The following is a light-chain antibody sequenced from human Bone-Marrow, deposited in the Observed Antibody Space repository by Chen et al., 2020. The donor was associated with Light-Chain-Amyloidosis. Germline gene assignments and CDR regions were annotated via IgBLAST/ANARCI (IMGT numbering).Light chain of an antibody. CDR3: QQYANSPIT. J-gene: IGKJ5*01. CDR2: RAS. V-gene: IGKV3-20*01. Sequence: EIALTQSPGTLSVSPGEITTIFCRASQSVGNNFLAWYQQKPGQSPRLLIYRASARATGTPDRFSGSGSGTDFTLTVTRLEPDDSAVYYCQQYANSPITFGQGTRLEIK. CDR1: QSVGNNF.